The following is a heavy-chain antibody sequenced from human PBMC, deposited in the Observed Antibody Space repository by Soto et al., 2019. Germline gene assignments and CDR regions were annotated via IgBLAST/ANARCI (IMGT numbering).Heavy chain of an antibody. J-gene: IGHJ6*02. D-gene: IGHD1-26*01. CDR3: ARDRIVGATSYGMDV. V-gene: IGHV3-7*05. CDR2: IKQDGSEK. CDR1: GFTFSSYW. Sequence: EVQLVESGGGLVQPGGSLRLSCAASGFTFSSYWMSWVRQAPGKGLEWVANIKQDGSEKYYVDSVKDRFTISRDNAKTSLFLQMHSLRAEDTAMYYCARDRIVGATSYGMDVWGQGTTVTVSS.